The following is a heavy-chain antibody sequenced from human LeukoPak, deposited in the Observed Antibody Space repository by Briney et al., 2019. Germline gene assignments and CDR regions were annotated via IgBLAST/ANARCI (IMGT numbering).Heavy chain of an antibody. CDR1: GYSISSGYY. V-gene: IGHV4-38-2*02. J-gene: IGHJ4*02. CDR3: ARAYYDYVWGSYRVNLFDY. CDR2: IYHSGST. Sequence: SETLSLTCTVSGYSISSGYYWGWIRQPPGKGLEWIGSIYHSGSTYYNPSLKSRVTISVDTSKNQFSLKLSSVPAADTAVYYCARAYYDYVWGSYRVNLFDYWGQGTLVTVSS. D-gene: IGHD3-16*02.